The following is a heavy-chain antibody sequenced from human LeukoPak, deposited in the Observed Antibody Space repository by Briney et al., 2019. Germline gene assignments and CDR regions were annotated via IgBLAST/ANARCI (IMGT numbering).Heavy chain of an antibody. J-gene: IGHJ4*02. CDR2: IGGSGDKT. Sequence: GGSLRLSCAASGFTFNRNAISWVRQAPGKGLEWVSTIGGSGDKTFYADSVKGRFTISRDNSKNTLYLHMNTLSAEDTAVYYCAKWAYYDFWSGHYKSHFDSWGQGTLVTVSP. CDR1: GFTFNRNA. CDR3: AKWAYYDFWSGHYKSHFDS. V-gene: IGHV3-23*01. D-gene: IGHD3-3*01.